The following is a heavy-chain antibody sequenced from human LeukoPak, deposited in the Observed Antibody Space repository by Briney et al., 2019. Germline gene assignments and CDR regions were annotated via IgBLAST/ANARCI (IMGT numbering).Heavy chain of an antibody. J-gene: IGHJ4*02. Sequence: PGGSLRLSCEASGFTFSTHWVTWVRQAPGKGLEWVANIKQDGSEKYYVDSVKGRFTISRDNAKNTVYLQMNNLRVEDTAVYYCARDPLVYMWGQGSLVTVSS. CDR3: ARDPLVYM. CDR1: GFTFSTHW. CDR2: IKQDGSEK. D-gene: IGHD2-2*02. V-gene: IGHV3-7*01.